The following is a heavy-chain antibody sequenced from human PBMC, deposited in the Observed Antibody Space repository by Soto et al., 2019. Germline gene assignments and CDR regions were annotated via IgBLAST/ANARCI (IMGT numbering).Heavy chain of an antibody. CDR2: ISYDGSNK. CDR1: GFTFSSYA. V-gene: IGHV3-30-3*01. D-gene: IGHD6-13*01. J-gene: IGHJ4*02. Sequence: GGSLRLSCAASGFTFSSYAMHWVRQAPGKGLGWVAVISYDGSNKYYADSVKGRFTISRDNSKNTLYLQMNSLRAEDTAVYYCARDGDIAAAGIDYWGQGTLVTVSS. CDR3: ARDGDIAAAGIDY.